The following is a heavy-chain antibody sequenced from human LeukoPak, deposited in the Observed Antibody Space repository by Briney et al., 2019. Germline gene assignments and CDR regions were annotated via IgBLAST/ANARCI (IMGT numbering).Heavy chain of an antibody. J-gene: IGHJ4*02. CDR3: AKRGVVIRVILVGFHKEAYYFDS. CDR1: GITLSNYG. Sequence: GGSLRLSCAVSGITLSNYGMSWVRQAPGKGLEWVAGISDSGGSTNYADSVKGRFTISRDNPKNTLYLQMNSLRAEDTAVYFCAKRGVVIRVILVGFHKEAYYFDSWGQGALVTVSP. CDR2: ISDSGGST. V-gene: IGHV3-23*01. D-gene: IGHD3-22*01.